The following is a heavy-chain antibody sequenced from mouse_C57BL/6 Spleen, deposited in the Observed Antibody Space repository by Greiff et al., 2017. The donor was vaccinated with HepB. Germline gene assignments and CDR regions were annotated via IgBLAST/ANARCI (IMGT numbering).Heavy chain of an antibody. V-gene: IGHV14-4*01. D-gene: IGHD1-1*01. J-gene: IGHJ4*01. Sequence: EVQLQQSGAELVRPGASVKLSCTASGFNIKDDYMHWVKQRPEQGLEWIGWIDPENGDTEYASKFQGKATITADTSSNTAYLQLSSLTSEDTAVYYCTTITTGVATGDMDYWGPGTSVTVSS. CDR1: GFNIKDDY. CDR2: IDPENGDT. CDR3: TTITTGVATGDMDY.